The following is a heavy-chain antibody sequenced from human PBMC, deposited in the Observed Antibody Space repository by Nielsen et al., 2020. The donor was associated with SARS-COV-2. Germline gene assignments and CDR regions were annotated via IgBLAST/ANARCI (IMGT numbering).Heavy chain of an antibody. CDR2: IYYSGST. CDR1: GGSISSYY. CDR3: ARDRHDYGDYGMDV. V-gene: IGHV4-59*01. Sequence: SETLSLTCTVSGGSISSYYWSWIRQPPGKGLEWIGYIYYSGSTNYNPSLKSRVTISVDTSKNQFSLKLSSVTAADTAVYYCARDRHDYGDYGMDVWGQGTTVTVS. D-gene: IGHD4-17*01. J-gene: IGHJ6*02.